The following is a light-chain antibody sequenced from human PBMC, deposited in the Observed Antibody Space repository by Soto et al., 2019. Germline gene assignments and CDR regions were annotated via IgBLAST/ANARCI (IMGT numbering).Light chain of an antibody. CDR1: QTISSW. Sequence: DIQMTQSPSTLSGSVGDTVTITCRASQTISSWLAWYQQKPGKAPKLLIYKASTLKSGVPSRFSGSGSGTEFTLTISSLQPDDFATYYCQQYNSYPWTFGQGTKVDI. J-gene: IGKJ1*01. V-gene: IGKV1-5*03. CDR2: KAS. CDR3: QQYNSYPWT.